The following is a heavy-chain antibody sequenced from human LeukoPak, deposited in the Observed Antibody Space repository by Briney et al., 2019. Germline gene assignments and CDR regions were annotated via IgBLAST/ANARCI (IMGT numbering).Heavy chain of an antibody. CDR2: IFYSGTA. CDR3: ARLGSYFDC. V-gene: IGHV4-59*08. Sequence: KPSETLSLTCTVSGGSIRSYYWSWIRQPPGKGLEWIGYIFYSGTANYNPSLKSRVTISIDTSKNQFSLNLTSVTAADTAVYYCARLGSYFDCWGQGTLVTVSS. CDR1: GGSIRSYY. J-gene: IGHJ4*02.